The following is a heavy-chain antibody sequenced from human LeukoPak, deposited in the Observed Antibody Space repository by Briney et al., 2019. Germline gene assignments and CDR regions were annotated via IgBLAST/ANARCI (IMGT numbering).Heavy chain of an antibody. Sequence: SETLSLTCTVSGGSISTSRYYWGWIRQPPGKGLEWIRSIYYSGLTYYNPSLKSRVTMSIDTSKNQFSLKLSSVTAADTAVYFCAPVQWLADTWGYWGQGTLVTVSP. D-gene: IGHD6-19*01. J-gene: IGHJ4*02. V-gene: IGHV4-39*01. CDR2: IYYSGLT. CDR1: GGSISTSRYY. CDR3: APVQWLADTWGY.